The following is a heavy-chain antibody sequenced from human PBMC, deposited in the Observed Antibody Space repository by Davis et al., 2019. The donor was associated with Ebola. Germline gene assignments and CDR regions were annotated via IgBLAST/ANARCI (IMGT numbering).Heavy chain of an antibody. J-gene: IGHJ4*02. CDR1: GFTFGSYG. D-gene: IGHD3-22*01. CDR2: IWYDGSNK. Sequence: GESLKISCAASGFTFGSYGMHWVRQAPGKGLEWVAVIWYDGSNKYYADSVKGRFTISRDNSKNTLYLQMNSLRAEDTAVYYCARESYYYDSSGYYYDFDYWGQGTLVTVSS. CDR3: ARESYYYDSSGYYYDFDY. V-gene: IGHV3-33*01.